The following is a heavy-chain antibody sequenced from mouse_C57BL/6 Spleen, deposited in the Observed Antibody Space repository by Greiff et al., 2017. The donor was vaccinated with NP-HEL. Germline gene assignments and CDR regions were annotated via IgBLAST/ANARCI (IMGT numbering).Heavy chain of an antibody. CDR2: INPGSGGT. Sequence: VQLQQSGAELVRPGTSVKVSCKASGYAFTNYLIEWVKQRPGQGLEWIGVINPGSGGTNYNEKFKGKATLTADKSSSTAYMQLSSLTSEDSAVYFCARPDYGSYFEYWGQVTTLTVAS. J-gene: IGHJ2*01. CDR3: ARPDYGSYFEY. D-gene: IGHD1-1*01. CDR1: GYAFTNYL. V-gene: IGHV1-54*01.